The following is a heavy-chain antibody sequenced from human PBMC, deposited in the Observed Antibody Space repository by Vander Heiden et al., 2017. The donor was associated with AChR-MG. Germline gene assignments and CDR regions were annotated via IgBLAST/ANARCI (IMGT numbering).Heavy chain of an antibody. V-gene: IGHV1-24*01. D-gene: IGHD1-26*01. Sequence: QVQLVQSGAEVKKPGASVKVSCKVSGNSLTEISMHWVRQAPGKGLEWMGGFDPEDGEAIYSQKFQGRVTMTEDTSTDTAYMELNSLRSEDTAVYYCSTWEILSASWGQGTLVIVSS. CDR1: GNSLTEIS. CDR2: FDPEDGEA. J-gene: IGHJ4*02. CDR3: STWEILSAS.